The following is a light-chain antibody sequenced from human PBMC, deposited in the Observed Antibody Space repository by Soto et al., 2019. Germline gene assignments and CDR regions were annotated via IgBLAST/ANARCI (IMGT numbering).Light chain of an antibody. V-gene: IGKV4-1*01. CDR1: QSVLHSPNKKNY. Sequence: DIVMTQSPDSLAVSLGERATINCKSRQSVLHSPNKKNYLAWYQQKPGQPPKLLIYWASTRESGVPYRFRGSGSGTDFTLTISSLQAEDVAFYYCQQYYNTPPYTFGQGTKLEIK. CDR3: QQYYNTPPYT. J-gene: IGKJ2*01. CDR2: WAS.